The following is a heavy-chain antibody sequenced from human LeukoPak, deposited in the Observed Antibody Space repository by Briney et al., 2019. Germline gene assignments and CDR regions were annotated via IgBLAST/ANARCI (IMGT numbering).Heavy chain of an antibody. D-gene: IGHD6-19*01. V-gene: IGHV4-59*08. CDR3: ARYEAVAGVFDY. J-gene: IGHJ4*02. CDR2: IYYSGST. Sequence: SETLSLTCTVSGGSISSYYWSWIRQPPGKGLEWIGYIYYSGSTNYNPSLKSRVTISVDTSKNQFSPKLSSVTAADTAVYYCARYEAVAGVFDYWGQGTLVTVSS. CDR1: GGSISSYY.